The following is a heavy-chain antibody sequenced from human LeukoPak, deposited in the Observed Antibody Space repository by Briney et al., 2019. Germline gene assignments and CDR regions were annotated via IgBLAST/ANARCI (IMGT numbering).Heavy chain of an antibody. V-gene: IGHV3-23*01. Sequence: AGSLRLSCAASGFSFSSYAMSWVRQAPGKGLEGVSAISGSGGSTYYADSVKGRFILSRDNSSNTLYLQRNSRSEDNTIVYCGANLWVGYNCNSRSYDFWGQGTLVTVSS. CDR2: ISGSGGST. J-gene: IGHJ3*01. CDR3: ANLWVGYNCNSRSYDF. D-gene: IGHD1/OR15-1a*01. CDR1: GFSFSSYA.